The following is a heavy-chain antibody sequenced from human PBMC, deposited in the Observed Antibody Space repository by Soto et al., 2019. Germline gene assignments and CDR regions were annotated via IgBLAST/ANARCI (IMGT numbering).Heavy chain of an antibody. D-gene: IGHD6-13*01. V-gene: IGHV3-23*01. J-gene: IGHJ4*02. CDR2: ISGSAGTT. CDR1: GFTFSNYA. CDR3: ARGVGSWYRPVDY. Sequence: EVQVLESGGGLVQPGGSLRLSCAASGFTFSNYAMSWVRQAPGKGLEWVSSISGSAGTTYYADSVKGRFTLSRDNSKTRVYLQVSSLRAEGTAVYYWARGVGSWYRPVDYWGQGTLVTVSS.